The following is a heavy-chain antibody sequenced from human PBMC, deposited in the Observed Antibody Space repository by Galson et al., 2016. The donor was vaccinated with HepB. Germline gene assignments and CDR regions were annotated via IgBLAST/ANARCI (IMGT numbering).Heavy chain of an antibody. Sequence: SETLSLTCTVSGGFISPDYWSWFRQPPGKGLEWIGYTTNSGGTNYNPSLKSRVTISVDTSKNQLSLKLSSVTAADTAVYYCARGRWFDPWGQGIRVTVSS. J-gene: IGHJ5*02. V-gene: IGHV4-59*01. CDR1: GGFISPDY. CDR2: TTNSGGT. CDR3: ARGRWFDP.